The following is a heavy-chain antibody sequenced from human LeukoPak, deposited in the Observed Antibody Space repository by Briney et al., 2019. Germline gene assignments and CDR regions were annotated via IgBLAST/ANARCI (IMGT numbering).Heavy chain of an antibody. CDR1: GYTFTSYG. CDR2: ISAYNGNT. V-gene: IGHV1-18*01. Sequence: ASVKVSCKASGYTFTSYGISWVRQAPGQGLEWKGWISAYNGNTNYAQKLQGRVTMTTDTSTSTAYMELRSLRSDDTAVYYCARGGDSSSWYRASPNWFDPWGQGTLVTVSS. D-gene: IGHD6-13*01. CDR3: ARGGDSSSWYRASPNWFDP. J-gene: IGHJ5*02.